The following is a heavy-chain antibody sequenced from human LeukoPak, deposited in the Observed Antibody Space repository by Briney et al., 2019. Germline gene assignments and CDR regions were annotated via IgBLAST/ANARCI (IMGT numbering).Heavy chain of an antibody. CDR2: IYYSGST. CDR3: ARTLKELLWFGELLSYFDY. D-gene: IGHD3-10*01. CDR1: GGSLSSGGYY. V-gene: IGHV4-31*03. Sequence: SETLSLTCTVSGGSLSSGGYYWRWIRQHPGKGLEWIGYIYYSGSTYYNPSLKSRVTISVDTSKNQFSLKLSSVTAADTAVYYCARTLKELLWFGELLSYFDYWGQGTLVTVSS. J-gene: IGHJ4*02.